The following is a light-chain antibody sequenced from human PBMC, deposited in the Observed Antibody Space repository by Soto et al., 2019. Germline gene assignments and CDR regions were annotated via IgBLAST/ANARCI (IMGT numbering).Light chain of an antibody. CDR2: STS. V-gene: IGKV3-20*01. CDR1: QSLSVSY. CDR3: HQFGDSPQT. Sequence: EIVLTQSPGTLSLSPGDRATLSCTASQSLSVSYIAWYQQKPGQAPRLLIYSTSTRAAGIPDRFTGRGSGTHFTLAISRLEPEDFAVYYCHQFGDSPQTFGQGTTVEV. J-gene: IGKJ1*01.